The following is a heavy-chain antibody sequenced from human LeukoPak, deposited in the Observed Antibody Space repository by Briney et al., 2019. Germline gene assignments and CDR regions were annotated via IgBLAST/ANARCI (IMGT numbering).Heavy chain of an antibody. CDR2: IYYSGST. J-gene: IGHJ5*02. D-gene: IGHD3-3*01. CDR3: ARADLARGWFDP. CDR1: GGSISSYY. V-gene: IGHV4-59*01. Sequence: PSETLSLTCTVSGGSISSYYWSWIRQPPGKGLEWIGYIYYSGSTNYNPSLKSRVTISVDTSKNQFSLKLSSVTAADTAVYYCARADLARGWFDPWGQGTLVTVSS.